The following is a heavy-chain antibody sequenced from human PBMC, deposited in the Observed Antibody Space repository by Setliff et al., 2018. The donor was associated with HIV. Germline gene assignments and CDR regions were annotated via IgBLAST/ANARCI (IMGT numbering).Heavy chain of an antibody. CDR1: GYNFTSYP. CDR2: INTSGGSA. Sequence: GASVKVSCKASGYNFTSYPMHWVRQAPGQGLEWMEVINTSGGSAGYAEKFRGRVTMTRDTSTSTVYMDLRNLRSEDTAVYYCARNQGDSSGWYAGDYWGHGTLVTVSS. V-gene: IGHV1-46*01. J-gene: IGHJ4*01. CDR3: ARNQGDSSGWYAGDY. D-gene: IGHD6-19*01.